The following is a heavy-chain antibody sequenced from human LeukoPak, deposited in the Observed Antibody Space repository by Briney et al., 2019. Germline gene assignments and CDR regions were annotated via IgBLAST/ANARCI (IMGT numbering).Heavy chain of an antibody. CDR2: IKQDGSEK. CDR1: GFTFSSYW. V-gene: IGHV3-7*01. Sequence: PGGSLRLSCAASGFTFSSYWMSWVRQAPGKGLEWVANIKQDGSEKYYVDSVKGRFTISRDNAKNSLYLQMNSLRAEDTAVYYCARNFGEYYDSSGFPFDYWGQGTLVTVSS. D-gene: IGHD3-22*01. J-gene: IGHJ4*02. CDR3: ARNFGEYYDSSGFPFDY.